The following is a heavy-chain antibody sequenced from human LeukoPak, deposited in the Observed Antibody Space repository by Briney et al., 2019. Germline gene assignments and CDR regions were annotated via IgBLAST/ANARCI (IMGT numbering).Heavy chain of an antibody. CDR3: VKGGHKLDIQTTHYYYGLDV. J-gene: IGHJ6*02. Sequence: GGSLRLSCVASGFTLSDHWMYWVRQGPSRGLAHVSRVESDASRTTYADSVMGRFTISRDDAKNTMYLQMNSLRVEDTAVYYCVKGGHKLDIQTTHYYYGLDVWGQGTTVAVS. CDR1: GFTLSDHW. D-gene: IGHD5-12*01. CDR2: VESDASRT. V-gene: IGHV3-74*03.